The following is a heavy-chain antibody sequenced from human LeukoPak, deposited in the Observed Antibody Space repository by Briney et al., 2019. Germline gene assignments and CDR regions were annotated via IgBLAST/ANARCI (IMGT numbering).Heavy chain of an antibody. D-gene: IGHD4-17*01. CDR1: GGSFSGYY. J-gene: IGHJ4*02. Sequence: SETLSLTCAVYGGSFSGYYWSWIRQPPGKGLEWIGEINHSGSTNYNPSLKSRVTISVDTSKNQFSLKLSSVTAADTAVYYCARERVGMTTVKTPYFDYWGQGTLVTVSS. CDR3: ARERVGMTTVKTPYFDY. CDR2: INHSGST. V-gene: IGHV4-34*01.